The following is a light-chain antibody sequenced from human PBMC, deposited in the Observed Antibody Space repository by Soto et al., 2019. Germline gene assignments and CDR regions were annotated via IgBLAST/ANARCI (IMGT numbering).Light chain of an antibody. CDR2: DAA. J-gene: IGKJ3*01. V-gene: IGKV1-39*01. CDR3: QQTSSDPFT. CDR1: QNIKTY. Sequence: DIHMTQSPYSLSAAVGYIFTIACRASQNIKTYLNWYQQKKGKAPKLLMFDAASLQSGVPSRLSGSGYRTDLTITITSMQTEDFETYYCQQTSSDPFTFGPGTKVDI.